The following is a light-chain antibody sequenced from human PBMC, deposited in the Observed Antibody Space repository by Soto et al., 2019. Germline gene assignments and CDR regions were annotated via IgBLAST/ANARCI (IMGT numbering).Light chain of an antibody. CDR2: GNS. Sequence: QAVLTQPPSVSGAPGQRVTISCTGSSSNIGAGYDVHWYQQLPGTAPKLLIYGNSNRPSGLPDRFSGSKSGTSASLDITGLQAEDEADYYCQSYDSSLSGSGVFGGGTKLTVL. CDR1: SSNIGAGYD. CDR3: QSYDSSLSGSGV. V-gene: IGLV1-40*01. J-gene: IGLJ3*02.